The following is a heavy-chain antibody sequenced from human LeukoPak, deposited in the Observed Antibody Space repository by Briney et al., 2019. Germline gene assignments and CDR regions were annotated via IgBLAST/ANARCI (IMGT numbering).Heavy chain of an antibody. J-gene: IGHJ3*02. CDR2: IAYDGSNK. Sequence: GGSLRLSCAASGFTFNNYAMHWFRQAPGKGLEWVAVIAYDGSNKYYADSVKGRFTISRDNSKNTLYLQMNSLRAEDTAVYYCARSRLPGALDIWGQGTMVTVSS. V-gene: IGHV3-30*14. CDR1: GFTFNNYA. CDR3: ARSRLPGALDI.